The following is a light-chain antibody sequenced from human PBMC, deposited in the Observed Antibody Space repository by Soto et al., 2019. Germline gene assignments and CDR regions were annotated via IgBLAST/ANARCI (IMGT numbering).Light chain of an antibody. V-gene: IGKV2-30*01. CDR3: QQLRMYPST. Sequence: VMTQAPLPLPVTLGQPASISCRSSQSLVYSDGNTYLNWFQQRPGQSPRRLIYKVSNRDSGVPDRFSGSGSGTDFALTITSLQAEDFATYYCQQLRMYPSTFGGGTKVDIK. CDR1: QSLVYSDGNTY. J-gene: IGKJ4*01. CDR2: KVS.